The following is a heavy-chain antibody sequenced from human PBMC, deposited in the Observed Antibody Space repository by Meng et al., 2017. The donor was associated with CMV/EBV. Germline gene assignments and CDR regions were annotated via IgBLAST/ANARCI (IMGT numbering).Heavy chain of an antibody. V-gene: IGHV1-18*01. CDR2: ISADNQNT. Sequence: ASAKVFCKAPRNFFTRHAITWVRQAPGQGLEWMGWISADNQNTNLIQKFQGRITLTTDTSTSTAYMELRSLRSDDTAVYYCARGGDYGDFHDPFDYWGQGTLVTVSS. CDR3: ARGGDYGDFHDPFDY. CDR1: RNFFTRHA. D-gene: IGHD4-17*01. J-gene: IGHJ4*02.